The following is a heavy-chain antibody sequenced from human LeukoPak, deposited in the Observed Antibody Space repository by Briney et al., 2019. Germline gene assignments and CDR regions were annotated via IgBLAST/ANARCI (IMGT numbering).Heavy chain of an antibody. J-gene: IGHJ5*02. D-gene: IGHD3-3*01. CDR1: GYTFTSYY. CDR2: INPSGGST. Sequence: ASVKVSCKACGYTFTSYYMHWVRQAPGQGLEWMGIINPSGGSTSYAQKFQGRVTMTRDTSTSTVYMELSSLRSEDTAVYYCAREHYDFWSGYYGGYNWFDPWGQGTLVTVSS. V-gene: IGHV1-46*01. CDR3: AREHYDFWSGYYGGYNWFDP.